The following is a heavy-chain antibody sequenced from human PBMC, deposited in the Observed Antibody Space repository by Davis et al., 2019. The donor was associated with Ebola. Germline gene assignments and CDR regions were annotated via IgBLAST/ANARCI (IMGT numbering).Heavy chain of an antibody. D-gene: IGHD2-15*01. Sequence: ASVKVSCKASGYTFTSYGISWVRQAPGQGLEWMGWISAYNGNTNYAQKFQGRVTMTRDTSTSTVYMELSSLRSEDTAVYYCARDISYCSGGSCYSSYWFDPWGQGTLVTVSS. V-gene: IGHV1-18*01. J-gene: IGHJ5*02. CDR1: GYTFTSYG. CDR3: ARDISYCSGGSCYSSYWFDP. CDR2: ISAYNGNT.